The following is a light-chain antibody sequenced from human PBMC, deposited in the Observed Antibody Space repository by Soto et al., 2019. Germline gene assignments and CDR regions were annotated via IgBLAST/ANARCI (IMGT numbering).Light chain of an antibody. CDR2: DAS. CDR3: QGYDRSPL. Sequence: EIVLTQSPDTLSLSPGERATLSCRASQSVGSNYLAWYQQKPGQAPMLLIYDASGRGSGIPDRFSGSGSGTDFTLTISRLEPEDFAVYYCQGYDRSPLFGGGTKVDI. V-gene: IGKV3-20*01. CDR1: QSVGSNY. J-gene: IGKJ4*01.